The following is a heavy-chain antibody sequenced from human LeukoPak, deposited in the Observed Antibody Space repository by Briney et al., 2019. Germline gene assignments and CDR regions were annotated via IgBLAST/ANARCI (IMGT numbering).Heavy chain of an antibody. CDR1: GGSISSSS. CDR3: ASDEHYYDSSGYYYAY. V-gene: IGHV3-21*01. CDR2: ISSSSSYI. J-gene: IGHJ4*02. D-gene: IGHD3-22*01. Sequence: PSETLSLTCTVSGGSISSSSYYWGWIRQPPGKGLEWVSSISSSSSYIYYADSVKGRFTISRDNAKNSLYLQMNSLRAEDTAVYYCASDEHYYDSSGYYYAYWGQGTLVTVSS.